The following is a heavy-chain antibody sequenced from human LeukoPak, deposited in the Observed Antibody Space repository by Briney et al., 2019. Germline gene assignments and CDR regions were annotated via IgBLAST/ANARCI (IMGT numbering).Heavy chain of an antibody. J-gene: IGHJ4*02. D-gene: IGHD6-19*01. CDR3: ARDLKIGYNSGWYSFDY. V-gene: IGHV4-34*01. Sequence: PSETLSLTCAVYGGSFSGYYWSWIRQPPGKGLEWIGEINHSGSTNYKPSLKSRVTISVDTSKNQFSLKLNSVTAADTAVYYCARDLKIGYNSGWYSFDYWGQGTLVTVSS. CDR2: INHSGST. CDR1: GGSFSGYY.